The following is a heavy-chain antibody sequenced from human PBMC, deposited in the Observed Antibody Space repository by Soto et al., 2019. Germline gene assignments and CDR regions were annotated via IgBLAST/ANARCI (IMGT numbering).Heavy chain of an antibody. CDR2: IYYSGST. CDR3: ARRPETDAEYYYDSSGYPFGWFDP. J-gene: IGHJ5*02. V-gene: IGHV4-39*01. D-gene: IGHD3-22*01. CDR1: GGSISSSSYY. Sequence: PSETLSLTCTVSGGSISSSSYYWGWIRQPPGKGLEWIGSIYYSGSTYYNPSLKSRVTISVDTSKNQFSLKLSSVTAADTAVYYCARRPETDAEYYYDSSGYPFGWFDPWGQGTLVTVSS.